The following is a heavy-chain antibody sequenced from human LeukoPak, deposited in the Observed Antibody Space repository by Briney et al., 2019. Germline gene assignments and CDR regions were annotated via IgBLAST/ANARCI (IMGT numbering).Heavy chain of an antibody. CDR3: AREQHYSSGLDY. Sequence: PGGSLRLSCSASGFTFSSYAMHWVRQAPGKGLEWVSYISSSGSTIYYADSVKGRFTISRDNAKNSLYLQMNSLRAEDTAVYYCAREQHYSSGLDYWGQGTLVTVSS. CDR1: GFTFSSYA. D-gene: IGHD6-19*01. J-gene: IGHJ4*02. CDR2: ISSSGSTI. V-gene: IGHV3-48*04.